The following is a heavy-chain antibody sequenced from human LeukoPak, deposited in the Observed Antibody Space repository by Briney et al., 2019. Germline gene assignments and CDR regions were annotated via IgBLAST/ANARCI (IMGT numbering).Heavy chain of an antibody. D-gene: IGHD3-16*01. V-gene: IGHV3-30*18. CDR1: GFTFNDYG. CDR3: AKVRWGSDNALDS. CDR2: ISHDGSNK. J-gene: IGHJ4*02. Sequence: GGSLRLSCAAYGFTFNDYGMSWVRQAPGKGLEWLAVISHDGSNKYYADSVKGRITISRDNSMNTLYLQMNSLRAEDTAVYYCAKVRWGSDNALDSWGQGTLVTGSS.